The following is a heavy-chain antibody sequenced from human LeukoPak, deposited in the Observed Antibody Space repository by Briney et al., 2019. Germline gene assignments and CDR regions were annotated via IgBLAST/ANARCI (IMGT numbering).Heavy chain of an antibody. V-gene: IGHV3-23*01. Sequence: GGSLRLSCAASGFTFSSYAMSWVRQAPGKGLEWVSVISGSGGGTYYADSVKGRFTMSRDNSKNTLYLQMNSLRAEDTAVYYCAKDGTWIQLWFDYWGQGTLVTVSS. D-gene: IGHD5-18*01. J-gene: IGHJ4*02. CDR3: AKDGTWIQLWFDY. CDR1: GFTFSSYA. CDR2: ISGSGGGT.